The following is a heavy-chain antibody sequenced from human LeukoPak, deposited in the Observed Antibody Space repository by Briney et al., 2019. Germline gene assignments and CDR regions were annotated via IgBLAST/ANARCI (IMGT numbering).Heavy chain of an antibody. CDR3: ARGPTISETGYFDY. J-gene: IGHJ4*03. Sequence: SETLSLTCAVYGGSLSAYYWSWIRQSPGKGLEWIAEINHRGDTNYNPSVKSRVSISVDTSKNQFSLKVTSLTAADTAVYYCARGPTISETGYFDYWGQGTLVTVSS. CDR2: INHRGDT. V-gene: IGHV4-34*01. D-gene: IGHD1-1*01. CDR1: GGSLSAYY.